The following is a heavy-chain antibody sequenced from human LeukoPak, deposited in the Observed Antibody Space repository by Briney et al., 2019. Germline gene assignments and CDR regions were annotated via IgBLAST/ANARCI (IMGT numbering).Heavy chain of an antibody. CDR2: ISGDGDKA. D-gene: IGHD6-19*01. Sequence: GGSLRLSCAASGFTFTTYAINWVRQAPGKGLEWVSVISGDGDKAYYADSVNGRFTISRDNSRNTVSLHMSSLRAEDTALYYCAKDLALAGTGGGFDAWGQGTRVAVSS. J-gene: IGHJ3*01. V-gene: IGHV3-23*01. CDR1: GFTFTTYA. CDR3: AKDLALAGTGGGFDA.